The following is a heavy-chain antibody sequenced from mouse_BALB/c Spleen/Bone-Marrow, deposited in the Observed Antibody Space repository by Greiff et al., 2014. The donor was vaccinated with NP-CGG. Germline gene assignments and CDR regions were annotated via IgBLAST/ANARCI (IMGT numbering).Heavy chain of an antibody. CDR1: GFTFSNYW. D-gene: IGHD1-1*01. V-gene: IGHV6-6*02. CDR2: IRLKSNNYAT. J-gene: IGHJ2*01. CDR3: TRSLRLFDY. Sequence: VQLEESGGGLVQPGGSMKLSCVASGFTFSNYWMNWVRQSPEKGLEWVAEIRLKSNNYATHYAESVKGRFTISRDDSKSSVYLQMNNLRPEDTGIYYCTRSLRLFDYWGQGTTLTVSS.